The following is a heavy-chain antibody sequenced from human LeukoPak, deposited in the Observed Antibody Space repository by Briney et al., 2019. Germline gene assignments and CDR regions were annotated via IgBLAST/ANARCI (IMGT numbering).Heavy chain of an antibody. J-gene: IGHJ4*02. Sequence: GGSLRLSCAASGFTFSSYAMSWVRQAPGKGLERVSAISGSGGSTYYADSVKGRFTISRDNSKNTLYLQMNSLRAEDTAVYYCAKDGAGVPAATNYFDYWGQGTLVTVSS. D-gene: IGHD2-2*01. CDR3: AKDGAGVPAATNYFDY. V-gene: IGHV3-23*01. CDR2: ISGSGGST. CDR1: GFTFSSYA.